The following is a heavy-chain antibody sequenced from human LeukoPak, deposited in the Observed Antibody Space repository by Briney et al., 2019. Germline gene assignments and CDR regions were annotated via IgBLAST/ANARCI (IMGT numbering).Heavy chain of an antibody. Sequence: GRSLRPSCAASGFTFSSYGMHWVRQAPGKGLEWVAVISYDGSNKYYADSVKGRFTISRDNAKNSLYLQMNSLRAEDTAVYYCAREGPVQQQLSYYGMDVWGQGTTVTVSS. J-gene: IGHJ6*02. D-gene: IGHD6-13*01. CDR2: ISYDGSNK. CDR3: AREGPVQQQLSYYGMDV. CDR1: GFTFSSYG. V-gene: IGHV3-30*03.